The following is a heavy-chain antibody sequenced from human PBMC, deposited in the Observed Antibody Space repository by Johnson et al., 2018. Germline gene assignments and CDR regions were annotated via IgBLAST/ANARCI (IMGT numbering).Heavy chain of an antibody. Sequence: VQLVESGGGLAQPGGSLRLSCAASGFTFNNYDMTWVRQTPGKGLELVSTASRGADGNHYADSGKRRFTVSRSNFKNTLDLQMNSLSAEDTATYYCVKSLGTSLGAFDSWGQGTLVTVSS. V-gene: IGHV3-23*04. J-gene: IGHJ4*02. CDR3: VKSLGTSLGAFDS. D-gene: IGHD3/OR15-3a*01. CDR1: GFTFNNYD. CDR2: ASRGADGN.